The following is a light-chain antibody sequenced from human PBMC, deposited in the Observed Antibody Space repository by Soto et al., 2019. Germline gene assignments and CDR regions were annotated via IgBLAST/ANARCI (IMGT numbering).Light chain of an antibody. CDR3: GSYTSSSTLV. Sequence: QSALTQPASVSGSPGQSITISCTGTSSDVGGYNYVSWYQHHPGKAPKLMIDDVSSRPSGVSNRFSGSKSANTASLTISGLQPEDEADYYCGSYTSSSTLVFGGGTKPPS. J-gene: IGLJ2*01. V-gene: IGLV2-14*03. CDR2: DVS. CDR1: SSDVGGYNY.